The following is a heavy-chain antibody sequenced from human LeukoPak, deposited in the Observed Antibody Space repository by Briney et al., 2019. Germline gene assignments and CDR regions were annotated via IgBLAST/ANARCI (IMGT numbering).Heavy chain of an antibody. Sequence: SETLSLTCTVSGGSISSGGYYWSWIRQPPGKGLEWIGYIYHSGSTYYNPSLKSRVTMSVDTSKNQFSLKLSSVTAADTAVYYCARDLLITMVRGVISNWFDPWGQGTLVTVSS. CDR2: IYHSGST. CDR3: ARDLLITMVRGVISNWFDP. J-gene: IGHJ5*02. V-gene: IGHV4-30-2*01. D-gene: IGHD3-10*01. CDR1: GGSISSGGYY.